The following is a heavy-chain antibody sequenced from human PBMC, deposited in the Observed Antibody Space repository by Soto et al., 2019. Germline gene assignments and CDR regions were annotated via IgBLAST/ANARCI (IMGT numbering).Heavy chain of an antibody. CDR2: ISTSSSTI. Sequence: QVQLVESGGVLVKPGGSLRLSCTASGFTFSDYYMSCIRQAPGKGLEWVSYISTSSSTIYYADSVKGRFTISRDNARNSLSLQMNSLRADDTAVYYCARALSYYDSSGYAYFDYWGQGTLVTVSS. CDR1: GFTFSDYY. J-gene: IGHJ4*02. D-gene: IGHD3-22*01. CDR3: ARALSYYDSSGYAYFDY. V-gene: IGHV3-11*01.